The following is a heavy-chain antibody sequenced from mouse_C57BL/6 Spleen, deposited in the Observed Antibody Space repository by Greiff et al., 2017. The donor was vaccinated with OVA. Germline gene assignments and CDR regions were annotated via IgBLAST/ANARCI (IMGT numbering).Heavy chain of an antibody. D-gene: IGHD2-5*01. CDR3: AREGGVYSNYFAY. Sequence: QVQLQQSGAELVKPGASVKISCKASGYAFSSYWMNWVKQRPGKGLEWIGQIYPGDGDTNYNGKFKGKATLTADKSSSTAYMQLSSLTSEDSAVYFCAREGGVYSNYFAYWGQGTLVTVSA. CDR1: GYAFSSYW. J-gene: IGHJ3*01. CDR2: IYPGDGDT. V-gene: IGHV1-80*01.